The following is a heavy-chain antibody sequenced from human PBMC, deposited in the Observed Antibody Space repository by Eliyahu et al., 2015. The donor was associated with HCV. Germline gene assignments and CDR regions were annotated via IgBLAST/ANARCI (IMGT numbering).Heavy chain of an antibody. D-gene: IGHD3-10*01. CDR2: INTDGTDT. Sequence: LEESGGGLVQPGGSLRLSCAASGFTFSSYWMHWVRQAPGKGLVWVSRINTDGTDTNYADSVKGRFTISRDNAKNTLYLQMNSLRAEDSAVYYCASGWDGEFGGNVYWGQGTLVTVSS. CDR1: GFTFSSYW. V-gene: IGHV3-74*01. CDR3: ASGWDGEFGGNVY. J-gene: IGHJ4*02.